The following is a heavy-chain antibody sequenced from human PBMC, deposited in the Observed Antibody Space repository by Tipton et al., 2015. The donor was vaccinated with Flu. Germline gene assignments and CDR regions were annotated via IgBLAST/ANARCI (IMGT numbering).Heavy chain of an antibody. CDR3: AREWADYYDCREGDFLDI. CDR2: ISSSGSHT. Sequence: SLRLSCAASGFTFSYFGMNWVRLAPGKGLEWVAFISSSGSHTDYADSVRGRFTISRDDAKNSLHLQTSSLRVEDTAVYFCAREWADYYDCREGDFLDIWGQGTMVTVSS. J-gene: IGHJ3*02. V-gene: IGHV3-21*01. D-gene: IGHD3-22*01. CDR1: GFTFSYFG.